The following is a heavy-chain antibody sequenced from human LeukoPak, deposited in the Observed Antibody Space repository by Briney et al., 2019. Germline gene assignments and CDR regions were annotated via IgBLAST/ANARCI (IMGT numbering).Heavy chain of an antibody. D-gene: IGHD4-17*01. CDR1: GFTVSSNY. CDR3: ARASRGDSTYYGMDV. V-gene: IGHV3-53*01. J-gene: IGHJ6*02. Sequence: GGSLRLSCAASGFTVSSNYMSWVRQAPGKGLEWVSIIYSDGSTSYADSVKGRFTISRDNSKNTLYLQMNSLRAEDTAVYYCARASRGDSTYYGMDVWGQGTTVTVSS. CDR2: IYSDGST.